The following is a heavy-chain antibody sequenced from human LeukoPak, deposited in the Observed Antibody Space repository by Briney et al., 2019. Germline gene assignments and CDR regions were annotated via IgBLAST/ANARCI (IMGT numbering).Heavy chain of an antibody. D-gene: IGHD3-9*01. J-gene: IGHJ3*02. Sequence: PGGSLRLSCAASGFTFSSYGMHWVRQAPGKGLEWVAVISYDGSNKSYADSVKGRLTISRDNSKNTLYLQMNSLRAEDTAVYYCARQARALRYFDWLLWGGAFDIWGQGTMVTVSS. CDR1: GFTFSSYG. V-gene: IGHV3-30*03. CDR2: ISYDGSNK. CDR3: ARQARALRYFDWLLWGGAFDI.